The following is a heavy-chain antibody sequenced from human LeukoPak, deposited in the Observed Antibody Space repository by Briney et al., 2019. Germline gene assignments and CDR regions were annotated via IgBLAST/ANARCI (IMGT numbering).Heavy chain of an antibody. J-gene: IGHJ4*02. CDR1: GYTFTGYY. CDR3: ARGRTIYYGSGSYQGDY. Sequence: ASVKVSCKASGYTFTGYYMHWVRQAPGQGLEWMGWIGANSGNTIYAQKLQGRVTMTTDTSTSAAYMELRSLRSDDAAVYYCARGRTIYYGSGSYQGDYWGQGTLVTVSS. CDR2: IGANSGNT. D-gene: IGHD3-10*01. V-gene: IGHV1-18*04.